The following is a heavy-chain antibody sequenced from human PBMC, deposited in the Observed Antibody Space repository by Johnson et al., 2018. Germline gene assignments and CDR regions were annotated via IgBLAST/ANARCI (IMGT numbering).Heavy chain of an antibody. CDR2: IYPDDSDT. Sequence: VQLVESGAEVKKPGESLKISCKGTGYSFTKYWIGWVRQMPGKGLEWMGVIYPDDSDTRYSPSFEGQVTISADKSISTAFLQWNSLKASDTAIYYCAKVYSRGALDAVDIWGQGTMVKVSS. CDR1: GYSFTKYW. CDR3: AKVYSRGALDAVDI. J-gene: IGHJ3*02. D-gene: IGHD6-19*01. V-gene: IGHV5-51*01.